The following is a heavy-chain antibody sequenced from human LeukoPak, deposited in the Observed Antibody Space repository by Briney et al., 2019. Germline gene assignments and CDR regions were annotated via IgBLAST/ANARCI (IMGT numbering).Heavy chain of an antibody. J-gene: IGHJ4*02. V-gene: IGHV3-11*01. D-gene: IGHD3-22*01. Sequence: GGSLRLSCAASGFTFSDYYMSWIRQAPGKGLEWVSYISSSGSTIYYADSVKGRFTIPRDNAKNSLYLQMNSLRAEDTAVYYCARAANYYYDSSGYYGYWGQGTLVTVSS. CDR3: ARAANYYYDSSGYYGY. CDR2: ISSSGSTI. CDR1: GFTFSDYY.